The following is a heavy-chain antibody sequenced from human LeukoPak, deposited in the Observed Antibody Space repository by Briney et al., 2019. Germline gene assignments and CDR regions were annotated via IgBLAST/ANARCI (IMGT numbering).Heavy chain of an antibody. CDR1: GFTFSTYG. CDR2: ISSDGGST. V-gene: IGHV3-64D*06. D-gene: IGHD3-10*01. CDR3: VKDQSGSGRW. J-gene: IGHJ4*02. Sequence: GGSLRLSCSASGFTFSTYGMHWVRQAPGKGLGYVSSISSDGGSTYYADSVKGRFTISRDNSKNTLYLQVNSLRPEDTAVYYCVKDQSGSGRWWGQGTLVTVSA.